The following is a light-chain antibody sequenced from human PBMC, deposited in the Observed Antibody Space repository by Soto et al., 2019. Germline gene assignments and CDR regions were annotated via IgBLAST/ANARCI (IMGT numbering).Light chain of an antibody. J-gene: IGLJ2*01. CDR1: RSNIGSNT. CDR2: SND. Sequence: QSAVTQPPSASGTPGPRVTISCSGSRSNIGSNTVTWYQQLPGTAPKLLIHSNDQRPSGVPDRFSGSKSGTSASLAISGLQSEDEADYYCATWDDSLHGVVFGGGTKLTVL. CDR3: ATWDDSLHGVV. V-gene: IGLV1-44*01.